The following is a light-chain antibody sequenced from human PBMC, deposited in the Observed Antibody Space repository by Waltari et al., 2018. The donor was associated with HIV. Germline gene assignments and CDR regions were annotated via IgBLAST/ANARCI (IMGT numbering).Light chain of an antibody. J-gene: IGLJ3*02. V-gene: IGLV2-11*01. Sequence: SALTHHRPVSGSPGQPVTISCTRTRRDVGGYNPVSWYQQPPGHAPKPMIYEVSKRPSGVPDRFSGSKSGNTASLTISGLQAEDEADYYCCSYAGSYTWVFGGGTKLTVL. CDR3: CSYAGSYTWV. CDR1: RRDVGGYNP. CDR2: EVS.